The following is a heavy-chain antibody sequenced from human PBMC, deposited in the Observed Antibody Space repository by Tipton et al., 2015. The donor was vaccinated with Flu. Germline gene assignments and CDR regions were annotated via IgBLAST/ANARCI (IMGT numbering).Heavy chain of an antibody. D-gene: IGHD4-11*01. Sequence: TLSLTCAVYGGSFSGYYWGWIRQFPGKGLEWIGTVSRTGSTIYNPSLKSRVTISIDRSKNQFSLNLKSVTAGDMAVYYCARRDYSNYVSDPKSWFDPWGQGTLVAVSS. CDR2: VSRTGST. CDR1: GGSFSGYY. CDR3: ARRDYSNYVSDPKSWFDP. V-gene: IGHV4-34*01. J-gene: IGHJ5*02.